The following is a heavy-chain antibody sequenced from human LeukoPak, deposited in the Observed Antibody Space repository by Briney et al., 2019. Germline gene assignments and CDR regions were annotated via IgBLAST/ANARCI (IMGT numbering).Heavy chain of an antibody. CDR3: ARRQNWGRYFDL. Sequence: SETLSLTCTVSGGSISSGSYYWSWIRQPAGKGLEWIGRIYTSGSTNYNPSLKSRVTISVDTSKNQFSLKLSSVTAADTAVYFCARRQNWGRYFDLWGRGTLVTVSS. CDR2: IYTSGST. V-gene: IGHV4-61*02. J-gene: IGHJ2*01. D-gene: IGHD7-27*01. CDR1: GGSISSGSYY.